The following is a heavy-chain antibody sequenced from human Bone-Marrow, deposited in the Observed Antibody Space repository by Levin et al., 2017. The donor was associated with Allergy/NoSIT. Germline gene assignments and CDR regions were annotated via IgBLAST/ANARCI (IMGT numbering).Heavy chain of an antibody. CDR1: GGSFSGYY. J-gene: IGHJ4*02. Sequence: KSSETLSLTCAVYGGSFSGYYWTWIRQPPGKGLEWIGTINHSGSTNYNPSLKNRVTISVDTSKTQFSLKLSSVTAADTAVFFCARSGFYRPNFNFDYWGQGTLVTVSS. D-gene: IGHD2-2*02. CDR2: INHSGST. CDR3: ARSGFYRPNFNFDY. V-gene: IGHV4-34*01.